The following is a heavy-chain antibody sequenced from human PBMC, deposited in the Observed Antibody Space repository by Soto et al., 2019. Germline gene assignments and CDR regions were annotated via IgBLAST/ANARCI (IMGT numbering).Heavy chain of an antibody. D-gene: IGHD1-26*01. CDR1: GFTFSSYG. CDR3: AKVGATKTGYDY. J-gene: IGHJ4*02. Sequence: QVQLVESGGGVVQPGRSLRLSCAASGFTFSSYGMHWVRQAPGKGLEWVAVISYDGSNKYYADSVKGRFTISRDNFKNTLYLQMNSLRAEDTAVYYCAKVGATKTGYDYWGQGTLVTVSS. V-gene: IGHV3-30*18. CDR2: ISYDGSNK.